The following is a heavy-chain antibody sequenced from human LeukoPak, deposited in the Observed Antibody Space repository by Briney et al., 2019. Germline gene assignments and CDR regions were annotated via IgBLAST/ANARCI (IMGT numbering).Heavy chain of an antibody. D-gene: IGHD6-13*01. CDR2: ISYDGSNK. J-gene: IGHJ6*04. CDR3: ARAGGAAAATYYYYGMDV. V-gene: IGHV3-30*03. Sequence: PGRSLRLSCAASGFTFSSYGMHWVRQAPGKGLEWVAVISYDGSNKYYADSVKGRFTISRDNSKNTLYLQMNSLRAEDTAVYYCARAGGAAAATYYYYGMDVWGKGTTVTVSS. CDR1: GFTFSSYG.